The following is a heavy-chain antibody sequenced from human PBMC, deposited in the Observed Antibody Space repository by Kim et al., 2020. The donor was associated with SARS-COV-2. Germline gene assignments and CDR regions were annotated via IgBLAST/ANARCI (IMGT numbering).Heavy chain of an antibody. D-gene: IGHD3-10*01. J-gene: IGHJ4*02. Sequence: DSVKGRFTISRDNAKNSLYLQRNSLRAEDTAVYYCAPSWFGQLFPRGFDYWGQGTLVTVSS. V-gene: IGHV3-48*03. CDR3: APSWFGQLFPRGFDY.